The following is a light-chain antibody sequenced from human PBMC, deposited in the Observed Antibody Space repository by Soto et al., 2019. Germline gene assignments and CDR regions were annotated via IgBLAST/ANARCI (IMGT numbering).Light chain of an antibody. CDR1: RSNIGNNY. J-gene: IGLJ2*01. Sequence: QPVLTQSPSVSAAPGQKFTISCSGSRSNIGNNYVSWYQQLPGTAPKLLIYDNNKRPSGIPDRFSGSKSGTSGTLDITGLQTGDEADYYCATWDGSLPGEVFGGGTKLTVL. CDR2: DNN. V-gene: IGLV1-51*01. CDR3: ATWDGSLPGEV.